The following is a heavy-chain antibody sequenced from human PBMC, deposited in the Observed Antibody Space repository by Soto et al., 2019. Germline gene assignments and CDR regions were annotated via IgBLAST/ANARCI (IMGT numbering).Heavy chain of an antibody. J-gene: IGHJ3*02. CDR1: GFTFSYYW. CDR3: ARGDRGAFDI. V-gene: IGHV3-74*01. Sequence: EVQLVESGGGLVQPGESLRLSCAASGFTFSYYWMHWVRQAPGKGLVWVSRIHSDGSSTTYADSVKGRFTISRDNAGNTVYVQMNSLRVEDTAVYYCARGDRGAFDIWGQGTVVTVSS. D-gene: IGHD1-26*01. CDR2: IHSDGSST.